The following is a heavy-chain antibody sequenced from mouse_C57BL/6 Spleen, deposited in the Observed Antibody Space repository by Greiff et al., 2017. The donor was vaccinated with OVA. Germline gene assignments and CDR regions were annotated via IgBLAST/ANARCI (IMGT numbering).Heavy chain of an antibody. Sequence: QVQLKQPGAELVMPGASVKLSCKASGYTFTSYWMHWVKQRPGQGLEWIGEIDPSDSYTNYNQKFKGKSTLTVDKSSSTAYMQLSSLTSEDSAVYYCARSVYDGYYFAYWGQGTLVTVSA. D-gene: IGHD2-3*01. V-gene: IGHV1-69*01. CDR3: ARSVYDGYYFAY. CDR1: GYTFTSYW. J-gene: IGHJ3*01. CDR2: IDPSDSYT.